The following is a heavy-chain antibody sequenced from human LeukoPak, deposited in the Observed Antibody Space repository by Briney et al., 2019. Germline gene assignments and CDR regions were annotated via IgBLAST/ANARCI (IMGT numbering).Heavy chain of an antibody. CDR1: GGSISSYY. D-gene: IGHD2-21*02. V-gene: IGHV4-59*03. Sequence: SETLSLTCTVSGGSISSYYWTWIRQPPGKGLEWIGYMYYTGSTKYNPSLKSRVSISVDMSKNQFSLTLTSVTAADTAVYYCAAVVVSGTPYFDYWGQGTLVTVSS. J-gene: IGHJ4*02. CDR3: AAVVVSGTPYFDY. CDR2: MYYTGST.